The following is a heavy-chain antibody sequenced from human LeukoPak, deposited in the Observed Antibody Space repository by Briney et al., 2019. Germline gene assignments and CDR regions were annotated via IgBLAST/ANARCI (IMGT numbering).Heavy chain of an antibody. CDR1: GFTFSSYG. CDR2: ISYDGSNK. V-gene: IGHV3-30*03. J-gene: IGHJ4*02. CDR3: ATLSGIAAAGIVY. Sequence: PGRSLRLSCAASGFTFSSYGMHWVRQAPGKGLEWVAVISYDGSNKYYADSVKGRFTISRDNSKNTLYLQMNSLRAEDTAVYYCATLSGIAAAGIVYWGQGTLVTVSS. D-gene: IGHD6-13*01.